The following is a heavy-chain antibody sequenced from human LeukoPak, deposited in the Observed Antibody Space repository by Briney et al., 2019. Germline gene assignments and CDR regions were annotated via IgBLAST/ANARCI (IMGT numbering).Heavy chain of an antibody. V-gene: IGHV3-64D*06. CDR3: VMGARWPDAFDI. CDR2: ISSNGGST. J-gene: IGHJ3*02. CDR1: GFTFSSYA. Sequence: GGSLRLSCVGSGFTFSSYAMHWVRQAPGKGLEYVSAISSNGGSTYYADSVKGRFTISRDNSKNTLYLQMSSLRAEDTAVYYCVMGARWPDAFDIWGQGTMVTVSS. D-gene: IGHD1-26*01.